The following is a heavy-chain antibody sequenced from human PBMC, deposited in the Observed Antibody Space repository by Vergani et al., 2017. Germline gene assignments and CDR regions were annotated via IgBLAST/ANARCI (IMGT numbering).Heavy chain of an antibody. D-gene: IGHD5-12*01. V-gene: IGHV5-10-1*01. CDR3: AGHRGYDLYYGMDV. J-gene: IGHJ6*02. CDR2: IDPGDSYT. CDR1: GYSFTSYW. Sequence: EVQLVQSGAEVKKPGESLRISCKGSGYSFTSYWISLVRQMPGKGLEWMGRIDPGDSYTNYSPSFQGHVTISADKSISTAYLQWSSLKASDTAMYYCAGHRGYDLYYGMDVWGQGTTVTVSS.